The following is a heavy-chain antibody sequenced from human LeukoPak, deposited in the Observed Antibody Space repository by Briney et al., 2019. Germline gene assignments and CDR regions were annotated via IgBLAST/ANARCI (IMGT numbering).Heavy chain of an antibody. Sequence: GGCLTLSCAAYGSTVSNNYMNWVRQAPGKGRGWVSLIYSGGDTHYPDSVKSRFTMSRDTSKNTLYLQINSLRAEDTAVYYCTSDPPAVRTNTYAWGQGTLVTVSS. CDR1: GSTVSNNY. J-gene: IGHJ5*02. D-gene: IGHD6-19*01. CDR3: TSDPPAVRTNTYA. V-gene: IGHV3-66*01. CDR2: IYSGGDT.